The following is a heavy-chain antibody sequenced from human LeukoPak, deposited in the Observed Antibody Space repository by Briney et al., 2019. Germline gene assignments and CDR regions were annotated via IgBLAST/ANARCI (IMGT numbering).Heavy chain of an antibody. D-gene: IGHD3-10*01. CDR3: AGGGGYYGSESYWTPSDY. V-gene: IGHV4-59*10. CDR2: IYSSGIT. J-gene: IGHJ4*02. Sequence: PSETLSLTCAVYGGSFNGNYWSWIRQPPGKGLEWIGRIYSSGITNYNPSLKSRVTISVDTSKNQFSLRLSSVTAADTAVYYCAGGGGYYGSESYWTPSDYWGQGTLVTVSS. CDR1: GGSFNGNY.